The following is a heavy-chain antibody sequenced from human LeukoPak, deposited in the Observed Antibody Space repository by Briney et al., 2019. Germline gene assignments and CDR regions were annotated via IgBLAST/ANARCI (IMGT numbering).Heavy chain of an antibody. CDR1: GGSVSSSNYY. CDR3: ASGAYSSGSFVN. D-gene: IGHD3-10*01. J-gene: IGHJ4*01. CDR2: LYYSGNA. Sequence: SETLSFTCSVSGGSVSSSNYYWGWIRQPPGEGLEWIGNLYYSGNAYSKPSLKSRLTISIDTSKNQFSLTLTSVTAADTAVYYCASGAYSSGSFVNWGHGTLVTVSS. V-gene: IGHV4-39*01.